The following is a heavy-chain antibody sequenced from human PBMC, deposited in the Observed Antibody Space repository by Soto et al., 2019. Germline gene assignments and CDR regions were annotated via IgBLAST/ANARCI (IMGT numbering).Heavy chain of an antibody. CDR1: GYTFTSYG. CDR2: ISAYNGNT. J-gene: IGHJ5*02. V-gene: IGHV1-18*01. Sequence: GASVKVSCKASGYTFTSYGISWVRQAPGQGLEWMGWISAYNGNTNYAQKLQGRVTMTTDTSTSTAYMELRSLRSDDTAVYYCARHYDFWSGYYIGKFDPWGQGTLVTVSS. CDR3: ARHYDFWSGYYIGKFDP. D-gene: IGHD3-3*01.